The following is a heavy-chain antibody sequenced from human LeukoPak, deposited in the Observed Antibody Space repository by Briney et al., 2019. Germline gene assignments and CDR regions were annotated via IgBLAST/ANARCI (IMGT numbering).Heavy chain of an antibody. J-gene: IGHJ4*02. CDR3: AKGMYDSSGYFDY. V-gene: IGHV3-30*18. CDR2: ISYDGSNK. CDR1: GFTFSNYG. Sequence: PGRSLRLSCAASGFTFSNYGMHWVRQAPGKGLEWVAVISYDGSNKYYADSVKGRFTISRDNSKNTLYLQMNSLRAEDTAVYYCAKGMYDSSGYFDYWGQGTLVTVSS. D-gene: IGHD3-22*01.